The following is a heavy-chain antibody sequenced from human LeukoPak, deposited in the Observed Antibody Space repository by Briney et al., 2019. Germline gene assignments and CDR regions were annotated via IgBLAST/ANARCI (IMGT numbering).Heavy chain of an antibody. V-gene: IGHV3-23*01. CDR2: ISGSGGST. CDR3: AKDFAAIPSGMDV. D-gene: IGHD6-25*01. Sequence: GGSLRLSSAASGVTFCSYATSWVRQAPGEGLERVSAISGSGGSTYYADSVKGRFTIYRDNSKNTLYLQMNCLRAEDTAVYYCAKDFAAIPSGMDVWGQGPTVTVFS. CDR1: GVTFCSYA. J-gene: IGHJ6*02.